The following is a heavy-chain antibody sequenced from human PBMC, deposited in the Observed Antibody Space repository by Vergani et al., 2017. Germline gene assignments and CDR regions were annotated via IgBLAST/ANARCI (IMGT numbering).Heavy chain of an antibody. V-gene: IGHV1-18*01. CDR3: ARDGAVPAAKAPQEY. Sequence: QVQLVQSGAEVKKPGASVKVSCKASGYTFTSYGISWVRQAPGQGLEWMGWISAYNGNTNYAQKLQGRVTMTTDTSTSTANMELRSLRSDDTAVYYCARDGAVPAAKAPQEYWGQGTLVTVSS. CDR1: GYTFTSYG. J-gene: IGHJ4*02. D-gene: IGHD2-2*01. CDR2: ISAYNGNT.